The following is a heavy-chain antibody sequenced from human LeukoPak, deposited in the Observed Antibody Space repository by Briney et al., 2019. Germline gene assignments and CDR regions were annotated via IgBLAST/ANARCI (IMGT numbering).Heavy chain of an antibody. D-gene: IGHD2/OR15-2a*01. J-gene: IGHJ4*02. CDR3: ARNRVDY. V-gene: IGHV3-7*01. CDR1: GFIFSNYW. Sequence: GGSLRLSCAASGFIFSNYWMSWGRQAPGKGLEWVAHIKQDGGEEKYVDSVKGRFTISRDNAKNSLYLQMTSLRAEDTAVYYCARNRVDYWGQGTLVTVSS. CDR2: IKQDGGEE.